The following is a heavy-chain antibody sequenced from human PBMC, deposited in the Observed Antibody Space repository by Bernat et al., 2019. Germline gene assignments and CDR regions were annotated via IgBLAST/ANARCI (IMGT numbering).Heavy chain of an antibody. J-gene: IGHJ5*02. CDR1: GYSISSGYY. D-gene: IGHD1-7*01. V-gene: IGHV4-38-2*01. CDR2: IYHSGST. Sequence: QVQLQESGPGLVKPSETLSLTCAVSGYSISSGYYWGWIRQPPGKGLEWIGSIYHSGSTYYNPSLKSRVTISVDTSKNQFSLKLSSVTAADTAVYYCARGLELPWFVPWGQGTLVTVSS. CDR3: ARGLELPWFVP.